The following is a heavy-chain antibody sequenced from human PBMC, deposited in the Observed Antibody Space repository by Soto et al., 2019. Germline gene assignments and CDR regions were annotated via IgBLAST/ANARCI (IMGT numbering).Heavy chain of an antibody. V-gene: IGHV2-70*12. CDR3: ARRGTIFASGYYYYYGMDV. CDR2: IDWDDDK. J-gene: IGHJ6*02. Sequence: GSGPTLVNPTQTLTLTCTFSGFSLSTSGMCVSWIRQPPGKALEWLALIDWDDDKYYSTSLKTRLTISKDTSKSQVVLTMTNMDPVDTATYYCARRGTIFASGYYYYYGMDVWGQGTTVTVSS. CDR1: GFSLSTSGMC. D-gene: IGHD3-3*01.